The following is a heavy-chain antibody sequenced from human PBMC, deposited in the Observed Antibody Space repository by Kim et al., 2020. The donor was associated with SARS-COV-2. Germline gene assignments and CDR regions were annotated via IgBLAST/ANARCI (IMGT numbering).Heavy chain of an antibody. CDR3: TWGNYGS. Sequence: GGSLRLSCAASGFTFTTYDMSWVRQAPGKVLEWVSTITSSGVGTNYADSVKGRFTISRDNSKNTLYLQMNSLRAEDTAVYYCTWGNYGSWGQGTLVTVSS. CDR2: ITSSGVGT. D-gene: IGHD1-7*01. CDR1: GFTFTTYD. J-gene: IGHJ5*02. V-gene: IGHV3-23*01.